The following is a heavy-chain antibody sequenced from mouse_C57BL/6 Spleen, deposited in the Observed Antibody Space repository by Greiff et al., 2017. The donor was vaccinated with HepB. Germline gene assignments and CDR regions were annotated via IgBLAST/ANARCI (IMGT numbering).Heavy chain of an antibody. CDR1: GYTFTDYN. D-gene: IGHD2-5*01. Sequence: VQLKQSGPELVKPGASVKMSCKASGYTFTDYNMHWVKQSHGKSLEWIGYINPNNGGTSYNQKFKGKATLTVYKSSSTAYMELRSLTSEDSAVYYCARESNLYYFDYWGQGTTLTVSS. CDR2: INPNNGGT. J-gene: IGHJ2*01. V-gene: IGHV1-22*01. CDR3: ARESNLYYFDY.